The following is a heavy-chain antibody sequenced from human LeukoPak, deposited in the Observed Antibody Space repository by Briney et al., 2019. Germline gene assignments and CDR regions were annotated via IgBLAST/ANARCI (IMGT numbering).Heavy chain of an antibody. Sequence: SETLSLTCTVSGGSISSYYLNWIRRPPGKGLEWIGYIYYSGSTNYNPSLKSRVTISLDTSKNQFSLKLSSVTAADTAVYYCARSGSYAAAGDYWGQGTLATVSS. CDR2: IYYSGST. CDR1: GGSISSYY. D-gene: IGHD2-15*01. V-gene: IGHV4-59*08. J-gene: IGHJ4*02. CDR3: ARSGSYAAAGDY.